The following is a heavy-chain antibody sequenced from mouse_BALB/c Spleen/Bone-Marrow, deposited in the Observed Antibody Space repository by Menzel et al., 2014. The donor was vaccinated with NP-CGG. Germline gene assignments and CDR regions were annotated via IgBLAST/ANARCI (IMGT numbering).Heavy chain of an antibody. CDR1: GFSSSNYG. CDR2: ISGDGRYT. J-gene: IGHJ3*01. Sequence: DVMLVESGGGLVKSGGSLKLSCAASGFSSSNYGMSWLRQTPEKRLEWVATISGDGRYTFYSDSVKGRFTISRDNAKNNLYLQLSGLRSEDTALYYCARHAYYDQTEVSFVCWGQGTLVAVSA. CDR3: ARHAYYDQTEVSFVC. D-gene: IGHD2-4*01. V-gene: IGHV5-9-2*01.